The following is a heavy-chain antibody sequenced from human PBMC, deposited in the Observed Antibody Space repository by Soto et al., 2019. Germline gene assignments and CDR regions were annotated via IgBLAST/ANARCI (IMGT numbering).Heavy chain of an antibody. CDR3: ARDSSVAGTLAFHY. J-gene: IGHJ4*02. V-gene: IGHV4-31*01. CDR2: IYYSGST. Sequence: QVQLQESGPGLVKPSQTLSLTCTVSGGSISSGGYYWSWIGQHPVKGLEWIGYIYYSGSTYYNPSLKSPVTISVDTSNNHLSRKLTSVTAADTAVYYCARDSSVAGTLAFHYWGQGTMVTVSS. CDR1: GGSISSGGYY. D-gene: IGHD6-19*01.